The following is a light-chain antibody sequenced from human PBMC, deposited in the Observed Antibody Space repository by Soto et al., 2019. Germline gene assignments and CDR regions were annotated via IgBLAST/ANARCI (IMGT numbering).Light chain of an antibody. CDR1: QRMSSNY. CDR3: QQRSNWPPGYT. CDR2: GTS. V-gene: IGKV3D-20*02. Sequence: LVLTQSPGTLSLSPGEGATLSCRASQRMSSNYLAWYQQKPGQAPRLLIYGTSNRATGIPDRFSGSGSGTDFTLTISRLEPEDCAVYYCQQRSNWPPGYTFGQGTKLEIK. J-gene: IGKJ2*01.